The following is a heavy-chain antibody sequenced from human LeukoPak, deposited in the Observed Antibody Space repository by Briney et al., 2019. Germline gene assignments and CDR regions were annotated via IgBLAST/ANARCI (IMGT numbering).Heavy chain of an antibody. CDR1: GGSISSGSYY. CDR3: ARGGSSWYQWFDP. D-gene: IGHD6-13*01. Sequence: SQTLSLTCTVSGGSISSGSYYWSWIRQPAGKGLEWIGRIYTSGSTNYNPSLKSRVIISVDTSKNQFSLKLSSVTAPDTAVYYCARGGSSWYQWFDPWGQGTLVTVSS. V-gene: IGHV4-61*02. J-gene: IGHJ5*02. CDR2: IYTSGST.